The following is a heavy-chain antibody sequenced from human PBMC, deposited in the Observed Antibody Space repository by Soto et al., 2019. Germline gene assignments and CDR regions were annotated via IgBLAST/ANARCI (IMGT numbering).Heavy chain of an antibody. CDR2: IYYSGST. J-gene: IGHJ4*02. CDR3: ATPYRSCFDY. CDR1: GGSISSYY. Sequence: SETLSLTCTVSGGSISSYYWSWIRQPPGKGLEWIGYIYYSGSTNYNPSLKSRVTISVDTSKNQFSLKLSSVTAADTAVYYFATPYRSCFDYWGQGTLVTVSS. D-gene: IGHD1-26*01. V-gene: IGHV4-59*08.